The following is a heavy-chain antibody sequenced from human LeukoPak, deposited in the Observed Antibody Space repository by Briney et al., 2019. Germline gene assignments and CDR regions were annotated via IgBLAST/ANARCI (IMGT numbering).Heavy chain of an antibody. CDR1: GGSISSYY. J-gene: IGHJ6*03. Sequence: SETLSLTCTVSGGSISSYYWSWIRQPPGKGLEWIGYTYYSGSTNYNPSLKSRVTISVDTSKNQFSLKLSSVTAADTAVYYCARSPLGYYDLDYYYMDVWGKGTTVTVSS. CDR2: TYYSGST. D-gene: IGHD3-3*01. CDR3: ARSPLGYYDLDYYYMDV. V-gene: IGHV4-59*01.